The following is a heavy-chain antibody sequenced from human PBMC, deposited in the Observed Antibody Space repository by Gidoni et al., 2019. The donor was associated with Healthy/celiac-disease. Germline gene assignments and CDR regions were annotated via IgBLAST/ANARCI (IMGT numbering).Heavy chain of an antibody. CDR1: GYTFTSYG. Sequence: QVQLVQSGAEVKKPGAAVKVSCKASGYTFTSYGISWVRQAPGQGLEWMGWISAYNGNTNSAQKLQGRVTMTTDTSTSTAYMELRSLRSDDTAVYYCARDGAGGGPHTKLVAVDYWGQGTLVTVSS. CDR3: ARDGAGGGPHTKLVAVDY. CDR2: ISAYNGNT. D-gene: IGHD5-12*01. V-gene: IGHV1-18*04. J-gene: IGHJ4*02.